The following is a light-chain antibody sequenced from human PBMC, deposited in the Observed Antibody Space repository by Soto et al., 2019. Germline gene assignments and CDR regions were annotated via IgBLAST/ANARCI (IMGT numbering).Light chain of an antibody. CDR1: QSVTSGY. Sequence: EIVLTQSPATLSLSPGERATLSCRASQSVTSGYLTWYQHKPGQAPRLLIYDVYTRAPGIPARFSGSGSGTDFTLTISTVEPKDFAVYYCHQRSSWPRTFGQGTRLEMK. CDR2: DVY. V-gene: IGKV3-11*01. J-gene: IGKJ2*01. CDR3: HQRSSWPRT.